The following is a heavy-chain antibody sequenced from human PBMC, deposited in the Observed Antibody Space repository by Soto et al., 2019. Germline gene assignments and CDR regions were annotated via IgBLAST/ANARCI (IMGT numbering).Heavy chain of an antibody. CDR3: ARDSVGVNYPDYYYGMDV. J-gene: IGHJ6*02. CDR1: GFTFSSYG. D-gene: IGHD3-10*01. Sequence: LSLTCAASGFTFSSYGMHWVRQAPGKGLEWVAVIWYDGSNKYYADSVKGRFNISRDNSKNTLYLQMNSLRAEDTAVYYCARDSVGVNYPDYYYGMDVWGQGTTVTVSS. V-gene: IGHV3-33*01. CDR2: IWYDGSNK.